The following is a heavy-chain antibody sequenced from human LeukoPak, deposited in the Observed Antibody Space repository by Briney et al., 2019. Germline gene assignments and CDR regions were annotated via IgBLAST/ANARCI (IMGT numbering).Heavy chain of an antibody. J-gene: IGHJ3*02. Sequence: ASVKVSCKASGYTLTNCDMHWVRLAQAQGLEWVGWLNPKTSVSNYAQKFQSRVTLSRDTCISTAYMELSRLRSDDTALDYCATVHMTTVTNDVRDACDMWGQGTMVTVSS. CDR1: GYTLTNCD. CDR3: ATVHMTTVTNDVRDACDM. D-gene: IGHD4-17*01. CDR2: LNPKTSVS. V-gene: IGHV1-2*02.